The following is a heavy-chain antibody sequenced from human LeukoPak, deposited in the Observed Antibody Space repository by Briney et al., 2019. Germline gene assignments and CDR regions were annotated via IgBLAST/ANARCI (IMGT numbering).Heavy chain of an antibody. D-gene: IGHD6-19*01. V-gene: IGHV3-11*01. Sequence: GGSLRLSCAASGFTFSDYYMSWIRQAPGKGLDWVSYISGSGSAIYYADSVKGRFTISRDNAKNSLYLQMNSLRAEDTAVYYCAKAPRAVAGLSDYWGQGTLVTVSS. J-gene: IGHJ4*02. CDR3: AKAPRAVAGLSDY. CDR1: GFTFSDYY. CDR2: ISGSGSAI.